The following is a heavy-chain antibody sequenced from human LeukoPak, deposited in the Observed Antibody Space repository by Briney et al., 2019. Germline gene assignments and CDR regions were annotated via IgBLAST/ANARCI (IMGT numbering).Heavy chain of an antibody. V-gene: IGHV3-23*01. D-gene: IGHD6-19*01. CDR2: ISDSGSIT. CDR1: GFAFSSLA. Sequence: TGGSLRLSCAASGFAFSSLAMGWVRQAPGKGLEWVSVISDSGSITYYADSVKGRFTISRDNSKNILFLQMNSLGAEDTAVYYCAKDARHTNGWDFFDYWGQGTLVTVSS. CDR3: AKDARHTNGWDFFDY. J-gene: IGHJ4*02.